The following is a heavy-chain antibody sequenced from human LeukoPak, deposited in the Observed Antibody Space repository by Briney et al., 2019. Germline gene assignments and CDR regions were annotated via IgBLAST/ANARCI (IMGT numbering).Heavy chain of an antibody. J-gene: IGHJ4*02. Sequence: GGSLRLSCAASGFTFSTYAMSWVRQAPGKGLEWVSVVSGTGGRTYYADSVKGRFTISRDNAKNSLYLQMNSLRAEDTAVYYCARDRGYDFWSGYYTGSSGYFDYWGQGTLVTVSS. CDR3: ARDRGYDFWSGYYTGSSGYFDY. D-gene: IGHD3-3*01. CDR1: GFTFSTYA. V-gene: IGHV3-23*01. CDR2: VSGTGGRT.